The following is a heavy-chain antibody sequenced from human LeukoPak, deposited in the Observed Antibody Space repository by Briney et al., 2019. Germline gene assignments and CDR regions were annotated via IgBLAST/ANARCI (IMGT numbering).Heavy chain of an antibody. V-gene: IGHV3-23*01. J-gene: IGHJ6*03. CDR1: GFTFSSYA. D-gene: IGHD3-3*01. Sequence: GGSLRLSCAASGFTFSSYAMSWVRQAPGKGLEWVSAISGSGGSTYYADSVKGRFTISRDNSKNTLYLQMNSLRAEDTAVYYCAKDLSNYDIKYYYYMYVWGKGTTVTVSS. CDR2: ISGSGGST. CDR3: AKDLSNYDIKYYYYMYV.